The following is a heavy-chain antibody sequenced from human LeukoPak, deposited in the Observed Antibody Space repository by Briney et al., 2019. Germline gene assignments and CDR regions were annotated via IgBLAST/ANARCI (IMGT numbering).Heavy chain of an antibody. CDR1: GGSISSGDYY. J-gene: IGHJ4*02. Sequence: SETLSLTCTVSGGSISSGDYYWSWLRQPPGQGLEWIGYIYYSGSTYYNPSLKSRVTISVDTSKNQFSLKLSSVTAADTAVYYCAREGYDSSGYIDYWGQGTLVTVSS. V-gene: IGHV4-30-4*01. CDR2: IYYSGST. CDR3: AREGYDSSGYIDY. D-gene: IGHD3-22*01.